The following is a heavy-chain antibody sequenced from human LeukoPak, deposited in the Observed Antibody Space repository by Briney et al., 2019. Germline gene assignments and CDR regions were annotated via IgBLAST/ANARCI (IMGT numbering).Heavy chain of an antibody. D-gene: IGHD3-10*01. CDR3: ARITAYYYYGMDV. CDR1: GFTFNKAW. V-gene: IGHV3-15*01. Sequence: PGGSLRLSCAASGFTFNKAWMSWVRQAPGTGLEWVGRIKSKADGGTTEYAEPVKGRFTISRDDSKNTLYLQMNSLKTEDTAVYYCARITAYYYYGMDVWGQRTTVTVSS. CDR2: IKSKADGGTT. J-gene: IGHJ6*02.